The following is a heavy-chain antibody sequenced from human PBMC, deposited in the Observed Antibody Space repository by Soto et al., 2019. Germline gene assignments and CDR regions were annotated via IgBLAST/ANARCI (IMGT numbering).Heavy chain of an antibody. CDR2: INSDGSST. J-gene: IGHJ6*02. Sequence: PEGSLRLYCADSGFPFSSYWMHWVRQAPGKGLVWVSRINSDGSSTSYADSVKGRFTISRDNAKNTLYLQMNSLRAEDTAVYYCARKECSSSLYYYNDGMVVWGPGTTGTVS. CDR3: ARKECSSSLYYYNDGMVV. CDR1: GFPFSSYW. V-gene: IGHV3-74*01. D-gene: IGHD6-6*01.